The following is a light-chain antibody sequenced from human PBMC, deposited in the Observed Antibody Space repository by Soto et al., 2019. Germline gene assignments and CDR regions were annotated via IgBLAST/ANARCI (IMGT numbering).Light chain of an antibody. J-gene: IGKJ1*01. CDR1: PSISNW. Sequence: DIQMTQSPSTLSASVGDRVTITCRASPSISNWLAWYQQKPGKAPKVLIYDASSLEGGVPSRFSGSGSGTEFTLTISSLQPDDFATYYCQQYNTYPETFGQGTKVDIK. CDR3: QQYNTYPET. CDR2: DAS. V-gene: IGKV1-5*01.